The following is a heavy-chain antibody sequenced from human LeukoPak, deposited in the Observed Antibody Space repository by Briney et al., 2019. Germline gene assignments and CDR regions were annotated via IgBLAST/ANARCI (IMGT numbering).Heavy chain of an antibody. CDR3: ARESSSSGWSN. CDR2: IIPIFGTA. J-gene: IGHJ4*02. CDR1: GYGFTSYY. D-gene: IGHD6-19*01. V-gene: IGHV1-69*13. Sequence: SVKVSCKASGYGFTSYYMHWVRQAPGQGLEWMGGIIPIFGTANYAQKFQGRVTITADESTSTAYMELSSLRSEDTAVYYCARESSSSGWSNWGQGTLVTVSS.